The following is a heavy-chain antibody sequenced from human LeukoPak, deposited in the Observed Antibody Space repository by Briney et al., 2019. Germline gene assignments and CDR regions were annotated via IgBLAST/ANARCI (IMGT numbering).Heavy chain of an antibody. Sequence: GESLKICCKGLGYSFSSYWNAWVRQRPGKGLEWMGIIYPGGSETRYDPSFQGQVTISADSSTSTAYLQWSSLRASDTAMYYCARASRDGYNQNFDHWGQGTLVTVSS. CDR3: ARASRDGYNQNFDH. J-gene: IGHJ4*02. D-gene: IGHD5-24*01. CDR2: IYPGGSET. V-gene: IGHV5-51*01. CDR1: GYSFSSYW.